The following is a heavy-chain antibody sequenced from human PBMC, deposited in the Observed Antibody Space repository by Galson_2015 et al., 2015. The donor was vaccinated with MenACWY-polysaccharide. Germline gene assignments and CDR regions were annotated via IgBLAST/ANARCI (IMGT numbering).Heavy chain of an antibody. CDR2: ISGSGGST. D-gene: IGHD3-22*01. CDR1: GFTFSSYA. V-gene: IGHV3-23*01. J-gene: IGHJ4*02. CDR3: AKGREDSSGYYYAYY. Sequence: SLRLSCAASGFTFSSYAMSWVRQAPGKGLEWVSAISGSGGSTYYADSVKGRFTISRDNSKNTLYLQMNSLRAEDTAVYYCAKGREDSSGYYYAYYWGQGTLVTVSS.